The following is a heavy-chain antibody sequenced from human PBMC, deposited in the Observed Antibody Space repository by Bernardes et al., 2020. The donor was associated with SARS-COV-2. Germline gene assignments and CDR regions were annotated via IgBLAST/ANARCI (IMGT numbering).Heavy chain of an antibody. CDR3: ATLNLGNFDY. V-gene: IGHV3-30*02. CDR2: IAYDDGHK. CDR1: GFTFTSFG. J-gene: IGHJ4*02. Sequence: GGSLKLSCAASGFTFTSFGMHWVRQAPGTGLEWVAFIAYDDGHKYYEDSVKGRFTISRDNSKNTLYLQMNSLRAEDTALYYCATLNLGNFDYWGQGTLVTVSS. D-gene: IGHD7-27*01.